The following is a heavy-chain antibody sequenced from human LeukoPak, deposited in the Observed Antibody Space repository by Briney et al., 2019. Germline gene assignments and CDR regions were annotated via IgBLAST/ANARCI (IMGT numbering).Heavy chain of an antibody. CDR1: GFTFSSYA. V-gene: IGHV3-23*01. D-gene: IGHD1-7*01. Sequence: GGSLRLSCAASGFTFSSYAMSWVRQAPGKGLEWVAAISNGGGSTYYADSVKGRFTISRDNSKNTLYLQMNSLRAEDTAVYYCAKDRTGNYVALFDPWGQGTLVTVSS. CDR3: AKDRTGNYVALFDP. J-gene: IGHJ5*02. CDR2: ISNGGGST.